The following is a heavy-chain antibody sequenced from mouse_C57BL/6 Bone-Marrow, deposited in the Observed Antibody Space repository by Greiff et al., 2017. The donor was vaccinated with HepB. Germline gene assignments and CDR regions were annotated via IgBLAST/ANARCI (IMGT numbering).Heavy chain of an antibody. D-gene: IGHD2-4*01. CDR2: IFPGSGST. CDR1: GYTFTSHW. V-gene: IGHV1-56*01. J-gene: IGHJ4*01. Sequence: QVQLQQSGPELVRPGASVKISCKAPGYTFTSHWMQWVRQRPGQGLEWIGEIFPGSGSTYYNEKFKGKATLTVDTSSSTAYMQLSSLTSEDSAVYFCVRGGIYYDYPGDYAMDYWGQGTSVTVSS. CDR3: VRGGIYYDYPGDYAMDY.